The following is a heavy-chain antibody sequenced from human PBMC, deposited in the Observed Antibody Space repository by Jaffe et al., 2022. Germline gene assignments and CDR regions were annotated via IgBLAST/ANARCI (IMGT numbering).Heavy chain of an antibody. CDR2: IYYSGST. V-gene: IGHV4-59*01. CDR1: GGSISYYY. D-gene: IGHD3-9*01. Sequence: QVQLQESGPGLVKPSETLSLTCTVSGGSISYYYWSWIRQPPGKGLEWIGNIYYSGSTNYNPSLKSRVTISVDTSKNQFSLKLSSVTAADTAVYYCARGLRYFDWLRSPTAFDIWGQGTMVTVSS. CDR3: ARGLRYFDWLRSPTAFDI. J-gene: IGHJ3*02.